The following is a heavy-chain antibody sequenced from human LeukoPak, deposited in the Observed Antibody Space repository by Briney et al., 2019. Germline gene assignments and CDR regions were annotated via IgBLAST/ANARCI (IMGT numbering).Heavy chain of an antibody. J-gene: IGHJ4*02. CDR1: GFTFSSYW. Sequence: GGSLRLSCAASGFTFSSYWMSWVRQVPGKGLEWVANIKQDGSENYYVDSVEGRFTISRDNAKNSLYLQMNSLRAEDTAVYYCARDGWQLDYWGQGTLVTVSS. D-gene: IGHD6-19*01. CDR3: ARDGWQLDY. V-gene: IGHV3-7*04. CDR2: IKQDGSEN.